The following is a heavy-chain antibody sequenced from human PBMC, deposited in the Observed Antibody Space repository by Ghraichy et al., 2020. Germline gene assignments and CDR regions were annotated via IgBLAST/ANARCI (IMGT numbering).Heavy chain of an antibody. CDR1: GYTFTSYG. Sequence: ASVKVSCKASGYTFTSYGISWVRQAPGQGLEWMGWISAHSGDSNYVQKFQGRVTMTIDTSTSTAYMELRSLQSDDTAVYYCAREALGVRFWGSDYWGQGTLVTVSS. CDR2: ISAHSGDS. CDR3: AREALGVRFWGSDY. J-gene: IGHJ4*02. V-gene: IGHV1-18*01. D-gene: IGHD3-3*01.